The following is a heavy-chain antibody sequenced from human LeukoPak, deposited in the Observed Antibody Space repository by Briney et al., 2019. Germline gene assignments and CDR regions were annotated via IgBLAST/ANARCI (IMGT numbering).Heavy chain of an antibody. CDR1: GGTFSSYA. CDR2: IIPIFGTT. D-gene: IGHD1-1*01. CDR3: ARVVSGTGSPSKYYFDY. J-gene: IGHJ4*02. Sequence: SVKVSCKASGGTFSSYAISWVRQAPGQGLEWMGAIIPIFGTTYYAQKLQGRVTITTDKSTSTVYMELSSLRSEDTAVYYCARVVSGTGSPSKYYFDYWGQGTLVTVSS. V-gene: IGHV1-69*05.